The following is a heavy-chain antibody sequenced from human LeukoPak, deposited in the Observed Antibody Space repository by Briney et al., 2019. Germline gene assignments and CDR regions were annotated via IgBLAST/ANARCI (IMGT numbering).Heavy chain of an antibody. V-gene: IGHV1-69*13. J-gene: IGHJ4*02. CDR2: IIPIFGTA. D-gene: IGHD3-9*01. CDR3: ASTYYDILTGYSAFDY. CDR1: GYTFTGYA. Sequence: SVKVSCKASGYTFTGYAISWVRQAPGQGLEWMGGIIPIFGTANYAQKFQGRVTITADESTSTAYMELSSLRSEDTAVYYCASTYYDILTGYSAFDYWGQGTLVTVSS.